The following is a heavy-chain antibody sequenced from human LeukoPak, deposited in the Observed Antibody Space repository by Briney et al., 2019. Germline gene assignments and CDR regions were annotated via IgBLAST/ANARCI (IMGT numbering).Heavy chain of an antibody. CDR2: IYYSGST. Sequence: PSQTLSLTCTVSGGSISSGDYYWSWIRQPPGKGLGWIGYIYYSGSTYYNPSLKSRVTISVDTSKSQFSLKLSSVTAADTAVYYCAREGIVGATIGGCFDYWGQGTLVTVSS. CDR1: GGSISSGDYY. CDR3: AREGIVGATIGGCFDY. D-gene: IGHD1-26*01. V-gene: IGHV4-30-4*01. J-gene: IGHJ4*02.